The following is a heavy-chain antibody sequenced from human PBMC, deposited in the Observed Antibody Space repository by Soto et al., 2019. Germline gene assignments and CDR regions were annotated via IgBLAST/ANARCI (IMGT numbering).Heavy chain of an antibody. J-gene: IGHJ4*02. Sequence: GGSRRLSCAASGFTFSFAAMTWVRQAPGKGLEWVSLINYNGDNTYYADSVKGRFTISRDNTKDSLYLQMNSLRAEDSAIYYCSRGSAFIGLDYWGQGTPVTVSS. D-gene: IGHD1-26*01. V-gene: IGHV3-23*01. CDR2: INYNGDNT. CDR1: GFTFSFAA. CDR3: SRGSAFIGLDY.